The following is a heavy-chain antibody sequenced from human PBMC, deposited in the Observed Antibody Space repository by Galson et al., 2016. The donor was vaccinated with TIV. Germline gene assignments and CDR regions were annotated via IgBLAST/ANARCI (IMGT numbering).Heavy chain of an antibody. CDR3: AREGRDGYNPYFDY. D-gene: IGHD5-24*01. CDR2: IKQDGTEK. V-gene: IGHV3-7*01. Sequence: SLRLSCAASGFTFNSYWMSWLRQAPGKGLEWVANIKQDGTEKYYVDSVKGRFTVSRDNAKNSLYLQMNSLSAEDTAVYYCAREGRDGYNPYFDYWGQGTLVTVSS. J-gene: IGHJ4*02. CDR1: GFTFNSYW.